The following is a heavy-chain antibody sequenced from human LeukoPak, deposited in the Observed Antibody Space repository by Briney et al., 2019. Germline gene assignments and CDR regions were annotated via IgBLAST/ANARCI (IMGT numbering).Heavy chain of an antibody. CDR2: IHTGGSN. V-gene: IGHV4-4*07. CDR3: ARDQGYDSSGYYVGYYFDY. Sequence: SETLSLTRPFSGGSIRNYYWGWLRQPGARELEWIGGIHTGGSNNYNPSLKSEGPMSVDTSKNQLSLKLSSVTAADTAMYYCARDQGYDSSGYYVGYYFDYWGQGTRVTVSP. CDR1: GGSIRNYY. J-gene: IGHJ4*02. D-gene: IGHD3-22*01.